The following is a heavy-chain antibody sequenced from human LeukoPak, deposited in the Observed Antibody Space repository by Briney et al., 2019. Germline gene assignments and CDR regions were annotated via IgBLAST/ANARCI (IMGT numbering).Heavy chain of an antibody. D-gene: IGHD4-11*01. CDR3: ARVSSNYYYYYMDV. Sequence: SVKVSCKASGGTFSSYAISWVRRAPGQGLEWMGGIIPIFGTANYAQKFQGRVTITADESTSTAYMELSSLRSEDAAVYYCARVSSNYYYYYMDVWGKGTTVTVSS. CDR2: IIPIFGTA. CDR1: GGTFSSYA. V-gene: IGHV1-69*13. J-gene: IGHJ6*03.